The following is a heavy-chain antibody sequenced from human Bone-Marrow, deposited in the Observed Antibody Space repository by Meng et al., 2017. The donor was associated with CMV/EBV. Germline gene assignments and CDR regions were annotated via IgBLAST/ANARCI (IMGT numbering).Heavy chain of an antibody. CDR1: GYTFTSYG. V-gene: IGHV1-18*01. D-gene: IGHD2-15*01. J-gene: IGHJ6*02. CDR3: AIHCGSCYSYYYYYYYGMDV. Sequence: ASVKVSCKASGYTFTSYGISWVRQAPGQGLEWMGWISAYNGNTNYAQKLQGRVTMTTDTSTSTAYMELRSLRSDDTAVYYCAIHCGSCYSYYYYYYYGMDVWGQGTTVTVSS. CDR2: ISAYNGNT.